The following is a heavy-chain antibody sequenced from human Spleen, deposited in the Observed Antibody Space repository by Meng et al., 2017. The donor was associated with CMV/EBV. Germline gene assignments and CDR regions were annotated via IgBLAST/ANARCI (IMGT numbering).Heavy chain of an antibody. V-gene: IGHV1-69*05. CDR3: ARDRTGDCSSTSCYNFYYYYGIDV. D-gene: IGHD2-2*02. Sequence: SVKVTCKASGGTFSSFSFSWMRQAPGQGLEWVGGIIPLFGIANYAQKFQGRVTITTDESTSTAYMSLSSLRSEDTAVYYCARDRTGDCSSTSCYNFYYYYGIDVWGQGTTVTVSS. J-gene: IGHJ6*02. CDR1: GGTFSSFS. CDR2: IIPLFGIA.